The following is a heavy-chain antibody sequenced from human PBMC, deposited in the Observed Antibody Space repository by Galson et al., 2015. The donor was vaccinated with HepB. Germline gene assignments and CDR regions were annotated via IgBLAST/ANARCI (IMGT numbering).Heavy chain of an antibody. Sequence: SVKVSCKASGGTFSSYAISWVRQAPGQGLEWMGGIIPIFGTANYAQKFQGRVTITADESTSTAYMELSSLRSEDTAVYYCARDPETTVTPNYYYGMDVWGKGTTVTVSS. J-gene: IGHJ6*04. CDR1: GGTFSSYA. CDR2: IIPIFGTA. D-gene: IGHD4-17*01. V-gene: IGHV1-69*13. CDR3: ARDPETTVTPNYYYGMDV.